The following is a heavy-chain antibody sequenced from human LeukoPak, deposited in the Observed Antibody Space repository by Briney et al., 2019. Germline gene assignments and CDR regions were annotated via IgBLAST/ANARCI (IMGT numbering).Heavy chain of an antibody. Sequence: ASVKVSCKASGYTFTSYGISWVRQAPGQGLEWMGWISVYNGNTNYAQKLQGRVTMTTDTSTSTAYMELRSLRSDDTAVYYCARVPGGRFLEWLLLSIDYWGQGTLVTVSS. CDR1: GYTFTSYG. J-gene: IGHJ4*02. V-gene: IGHV1-18*01. D-gene: IGHD3-3*01. CDR2: ISVYNGNT. CDR3: ARVPGGRFLEWLLLSIDY.